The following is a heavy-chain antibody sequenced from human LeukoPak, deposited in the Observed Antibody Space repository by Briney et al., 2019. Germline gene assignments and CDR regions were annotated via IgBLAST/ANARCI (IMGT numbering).Heavy chain of an antibody. D-gene: IGHD4-17*01. CDR3: AKRAYGDSDY. CDR1: GFTFSSYG. CDR2: IRYDGSNK. Sequence: SGGSLRLSCAASGFTFSSYGMHWVRQAPGKGLEWVAFIRYDGSNKYYADSVKGRFTISRGNSKNTLYLQMNSLRAEDTAVYYCAKRAYGDSDYWGQGTLVTVSS. V-gene: IGHV3-30*02. J-gene: IGHJ4*02.